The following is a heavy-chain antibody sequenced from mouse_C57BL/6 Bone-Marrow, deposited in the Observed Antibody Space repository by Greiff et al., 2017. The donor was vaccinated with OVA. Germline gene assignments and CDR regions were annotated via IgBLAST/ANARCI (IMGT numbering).Heavy chain of an antibody. Sequence: QVQLQQPGAELVKPGASVKVSCKASGYTFTSYWMHWVKQRPGQGLEWIGRIHPSDSDTNYNQKFKGKATLTVDKSSSTAYMQLSSLTSEDSAVYYCAIRGIYDDYDWFAYWGQGTLVTVSA. J-gene: IGHJ3*01. D-gene: IGHD2-4*01. CDR1: GYTFTSYW. V-gene: IGHV1-74*01. CDR2: IHPSDSDT. CDR3: AIRGIYDDYDWFAY.